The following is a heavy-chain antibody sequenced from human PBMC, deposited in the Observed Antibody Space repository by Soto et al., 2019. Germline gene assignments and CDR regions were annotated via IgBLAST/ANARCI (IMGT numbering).Heavy chain of an antibody. D-gene: IGHD3-22*01. CDR2: IYYSGST. J-gene: IGHJ3*02. CDR1: GGSISSYY. CDR3: ARGREYYYDSSGYYSAFDI. Sequence: QVQLQESGPGLVKPSETLSLTCTVSGGSISSYYWSWIRQPPGKGLEWIGYIYYSGSTNYNPSLKSRVTISVDTSKNLFSMKLSSVTAADTAVYYCARGREYYYDSSGYYSAFDIWGQGTMVTVSS. V-gene: IGHV4-59*01.